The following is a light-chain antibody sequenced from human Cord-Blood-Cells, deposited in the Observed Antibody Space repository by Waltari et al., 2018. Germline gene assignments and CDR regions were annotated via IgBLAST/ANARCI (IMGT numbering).Light chain of an antibody. J-gene: IGLJ2*01. CDR2: GNS. CDR1: SSNIGAGYD. V-gene: IGLV1-40*01. Sequence: QSVLTQPPSVSGAPGPRVTISCTGSSSNIGAGYDVHWYQQLPGTAPKLLIYGNSNRPSGVPDRFSGSKSGTSASLAITGLQAEDEADYYCQSYDSSLSGSGFGGGTKLTVL. CDR3: QSYDSSLSGSG.